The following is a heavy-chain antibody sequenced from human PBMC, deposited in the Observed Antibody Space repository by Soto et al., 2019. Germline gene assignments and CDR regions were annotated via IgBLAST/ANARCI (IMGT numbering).Heavy chain of an antibody. Sequence: SETLSLTCSVSGGSIRSYYWSWIRQSPEKGLEWIGYFYHSGNSNYNPSLKSRVTISVDTSKNQLSLSLRSVTAADTAVYFCARISSVDPYGYVNVGLDVWGQGTTVTVSS. V-gene: IGHV4-59*01. CDR2: FYHSGNS. CDR1: GGSIRSYY. J-gene: IGHJ6*02. CDR3: ARISSVDPYGYVNVGLDV. D-gene: IGHD5-18*01.